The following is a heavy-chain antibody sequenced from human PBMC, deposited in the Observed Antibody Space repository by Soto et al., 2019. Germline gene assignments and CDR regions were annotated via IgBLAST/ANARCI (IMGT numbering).Heavy chain of an antibody. J-gene: IGHJ4*02. CDR3: ARTSPVAGGFDY. CDR2: IYYST. Sequence: PSETLSLTCAVYGGSFSGYYWSWIRQPPGKGLEWIGYIYYSTNYNPSLKSRVTISVDTSKNQLSLKLTSVTAADTAVYYCARTSPVAGGFDYWGQGTLVTVSS. V-gene: IGHV4-59*01. D-gene: IGHD6-19*01. CDR1: GGSFSGYY.